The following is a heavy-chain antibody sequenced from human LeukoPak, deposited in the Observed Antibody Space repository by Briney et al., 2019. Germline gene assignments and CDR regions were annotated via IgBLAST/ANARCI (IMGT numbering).Heavy chain of an antibody. V-gene: IGHV3-21*01. D-gene: IGHD2-21*02. CDR3: ARDRPVTGGNWFDP. CDR1: GFTFSSYS. J-gene: IGHJ5*02. CDR2: ISSSSSYI. Sequence: GGSLRLSCAASGFTFSSYSMNWVRQAPGKGLEWVSSISSSSSYIYYADSVKGRFTISRDNAKNSLYLQMNSLRAEDTAVYYCARDRPVTGGNWFDPWGQGTPVTVSS.